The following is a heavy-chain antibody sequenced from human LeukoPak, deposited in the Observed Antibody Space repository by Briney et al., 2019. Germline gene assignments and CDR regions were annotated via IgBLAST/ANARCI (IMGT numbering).Heavy chain of an antibody. V-gene: IGHV3-23*01. J-gene: IGHJ5*02. D-gene: IGHD3-10*01. CDR2: ISGSGGST. Sequence: GGSLRLSCAASGFTFSSYAMSWVRQAPGKGLEWVSAISGSGGSTYYADSAKGRFTISRDNCKNTLYLQMNSLRAEDTAVYYCANLPPGVKGPFDPWGQGTLVTVSS. CDR1: GFTFSSYA. CDR3: ANLPPGVKGPFDP.